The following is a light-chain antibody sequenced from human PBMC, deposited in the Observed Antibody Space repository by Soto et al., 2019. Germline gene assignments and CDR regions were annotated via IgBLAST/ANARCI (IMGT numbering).Light chain of an antibody. Sequence: QSALTQPASVSGSPGQSITISCTGTSSDVGSYNLVSWYQQHPGKAPQLMIYEVSKRPSGISNRFSGSKSGNTAFLTISGLQAEDDADYYCCSYAGSSTLVFGGGTKLTVL. CDR3: CSYAGSSTLV. CDR1: SSDVGSYNL. V-gene: IGLV2-23*02. J-gene: IGLJ2*01. CDR2: EVS.